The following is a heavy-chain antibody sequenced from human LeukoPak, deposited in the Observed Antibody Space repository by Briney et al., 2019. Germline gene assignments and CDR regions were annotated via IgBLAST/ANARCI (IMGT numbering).Heavy chain of an antibody. CDR3: ARDNSVGTNAWWFDP. D-gene: IGHD4-23*01. J-gene: IGHJ5*02. CDR1: GGTFSSYA. Sequence: ASVKVSCKASGGTFSSYAISWVRQAPGQGLEWMGGIIPIFGTASYAQKFQGRVTMTRDMSTSTDYMELSSLRSEDTAVYYCARDNSVGTNAWWFDPWGQGTLVTVSS. V-gene: IGHV1-69*05. CDR2: IIPIFGTA.